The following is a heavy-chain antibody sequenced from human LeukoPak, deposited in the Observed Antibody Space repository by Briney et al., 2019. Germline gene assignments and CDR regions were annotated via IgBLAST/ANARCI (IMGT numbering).Heavy chain of an antibody. D-gene: IGHD3-3*01. CDR1: GFTFSSYW. CDR3: AREEHYDFWSGYYYYYGMDV. Sequence: PGGSLRLSCAASGFTFSSYWMSWVRQAPGKGLEWVANIKQDGSEKYYVDSVKGRFTISRDNAKNSLHLQMNSLRAEDTAVYYCAREEHYDFWSGYYYYYGMDVWGQGTTVTVSS. V-gene: IGHV3-7*01. J-gene: IGHJ6*02. CDR2: IKQDGSEK.